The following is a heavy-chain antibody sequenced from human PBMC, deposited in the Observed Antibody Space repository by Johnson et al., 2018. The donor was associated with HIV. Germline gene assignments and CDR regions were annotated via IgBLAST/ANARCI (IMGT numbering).Heavy chain of an antibody. CDR1: GFTFSSYA. Sequence: VQLVESGGGVVQPGRSLRLSCAASGFTFSSYAMHWVRQAPGKGLEWVAVISHDGRNQKYADSVKGRFTISRDNSKKTLFLQMNSLRPEDTALYYCASPQSGVEPDYYDSSGYFRNDALDFWGQGTMVTVSS. CDR3: ASPQSGVEPDYYDSSGYFRNDALDF. J-gene: IGHJ3*01. D-gene: IGHD3-22*01. V-gene: IGHV3-30*14. CDR2: ISHDGRNQ.